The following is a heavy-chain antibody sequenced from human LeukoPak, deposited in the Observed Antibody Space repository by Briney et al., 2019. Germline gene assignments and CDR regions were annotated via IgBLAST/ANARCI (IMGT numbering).Heavy chain of an antibody. V-gene: IGHV3-74*01. D-gene: IGHD4-17*01. Sequence: GGSLRLSCAASGFTFSSYWMHWVRQAPGKGLVWVSRINSDGSSRSYADSVKGRFIISRDNSKNTLYLQMSSLRAEDTAVYYCARDQEYGELDYWGQGTLVTVSS. CDR1: GFTFSSYW. CDR3: ARDQEYGELDY. J-gene: IGHJ4*02. CDR2: INSDGSSR.